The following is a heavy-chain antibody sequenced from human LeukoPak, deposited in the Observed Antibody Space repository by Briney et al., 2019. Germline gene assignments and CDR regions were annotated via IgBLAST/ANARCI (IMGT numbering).Heavy chain of an antibody. CDR1: GYSISSGYY. Sequence: SETLSLTCTVSGYSISSGYYWGWIRQPPGKGLEWIGSKYHSGSTYYNPSLKSRVSISVDTSKNQFSLKLSSVTAADTAVYYCARGGTMIKGYFDYWGQGTLVTVSS. D-gene: IGHD3-22*01. CDR2: KYHSGST. V-gene: IGHV4-38-2*02. CDR3: ARGGTMIKGYFDY. J-gene: IGHJ4*02.